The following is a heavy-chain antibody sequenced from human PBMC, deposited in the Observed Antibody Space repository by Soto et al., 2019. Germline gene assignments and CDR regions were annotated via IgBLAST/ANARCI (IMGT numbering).Heavy chain of an antibody. D-gene: IGHD3-22*01. CDR3: ARARYDSSGYYYFDY. Sequence: PSETLSLTCTVSGGSISGCYWSWIRQPSGKGLEWIGYIYYSGSSNYNPSLKSRVTIPLDTSKNQFSLRLRSVTAADTAVYYCARARYDSSGYYYFDYWGQGTLVTVSS. V-gene: IGHV4-59*01. CDR2: IYYSGSS. J-gene: IGHJ4*02. CDR1: GGSISGCY.